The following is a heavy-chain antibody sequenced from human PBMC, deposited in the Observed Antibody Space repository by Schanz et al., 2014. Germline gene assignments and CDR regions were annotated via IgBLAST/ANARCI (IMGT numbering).Heavy chain of an antibody. D-gene: IGHD3-10*01. CDR2: IKSRSDGGTT. Sequence: VQLVESGGGVVQPGTSLRLSCVASGFTFSNAWMNWVRQGPGNRLEWVGRIKSRSDGGTTDYAAPVKGRFIISRDDSRNTLYLQMSGLKTEDTAVYYCSTTPNFYASGTYSWFDPWGQGTRVTVSS. V-gene: IGHV3-15*01. CDR3: STTPNFYASGTYSWFDP. CDR1: GFTFSNAW. J-gene: IGHJ5*02.